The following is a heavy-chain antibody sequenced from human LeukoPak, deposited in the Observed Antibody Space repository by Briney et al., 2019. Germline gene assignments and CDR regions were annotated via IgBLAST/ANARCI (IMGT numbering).Heavy chain of an antibody. D-gene: IGHD3-22*01. CDR1: GYTFTGYY. Sequence: GASVKVSCKASGYTFTGYYMHWVRQAPGQGLEWMGWINPNSGGTNYAQKFQGWVTMTRDTSISTAYMELSRLRSDDTAVYYCARDQEQTMIVTPPAYGMDVWGQGTTVTVSS. CDR3: ARDQEQTMIVTPPAYGMDV. J-gene: IGHJ6*02. V-gene: IGHV1-2*04. CDR2: INPNSGGT.